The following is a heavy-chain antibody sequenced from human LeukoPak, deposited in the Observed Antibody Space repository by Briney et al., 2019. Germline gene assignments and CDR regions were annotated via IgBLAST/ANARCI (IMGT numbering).Heavy chain of an antibody. D-gene: IGHD1-14*01. CDR3: ARDRGTRALDY. V-gene: IGHV3-30*03. CDR2: ISYDGSIK. CDR1: GFTFSDYY. J-gene: IGHJ4*02. Sequence: GGSLRLSCAASGFTFSDYYMSWIRQAPGKGLEWVAVISYDGSIKYYADSVKGRFTISRDNSKNTLYLQMNSLRAEDTAVYYCARDRGTRALDYWGQGTLVTVSS.